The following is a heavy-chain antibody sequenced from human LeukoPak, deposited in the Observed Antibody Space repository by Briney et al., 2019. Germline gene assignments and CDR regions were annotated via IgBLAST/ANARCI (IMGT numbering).Heavy chain of an antibody. CDR1: GGTFSSYA. J-gene: IGHJ6*03. D-gene: IGHD3-22*01. V-gene: IGHV1-69*05. CDR3: AADSSGYYRLRDYYYYMDV. CDR2: IIPIFGTA. Sequence: ASVKVSCKASGGTFSSYAISWVRQAPGQGLEWMGGIIPIFGTANYAQKFQGRVTITTDESTSTAYMELSSLRSEDTAVYYCAADSSGYYRLRDYYYYMDVWGKGTTVTVSS.